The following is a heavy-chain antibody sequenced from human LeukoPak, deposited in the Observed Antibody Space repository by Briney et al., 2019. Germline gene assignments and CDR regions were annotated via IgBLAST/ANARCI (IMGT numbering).Heavy chain of an antibody. Sequence: KPSETLSLTCTVSGGSISSYYWSWIRQPPGKGLEWIGYIYYSGSTNYNPSLKSRVTISVDTSKNQFSLKLSSVTAADTAVYYCARDLGYDYVWGTPPTVIWGQGTLVTVSS. D-gene: IGHD3-16*01. CDR3: ARDLGYDYVWGTPPTVI. CDR2: IYYSGST. CDR1: GGSISSYY. J-gene: IGHJ4*02. V-gene: IGHV4-59*01.